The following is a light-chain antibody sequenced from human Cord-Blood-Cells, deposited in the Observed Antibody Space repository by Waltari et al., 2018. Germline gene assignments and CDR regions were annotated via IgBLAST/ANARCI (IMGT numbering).Light chain of an antibody. Sequence: QSALTQPASVSGSPGQSITISCTGTSSDVGGYNYVSWYQQHPGKAPTLMIYEASNRASGVSNRFFGSKSGNTASLTISGLQAEDEADYYCSSYTSSSSYVFGTGTKVTVL. CDR1: SSDVGGYNY. J-gene: IGLJ1*01. V-gene: IGLV2-14*01. CDR3: SSYTSSSSYV. CDR2: EAS.